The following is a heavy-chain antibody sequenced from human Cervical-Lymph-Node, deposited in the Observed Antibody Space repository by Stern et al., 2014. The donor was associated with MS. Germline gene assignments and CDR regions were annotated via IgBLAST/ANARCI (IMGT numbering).Heavy chain of an antibody. J-gene: IGHJ5*02. D-gene: IGHD3-22*01. V-gene: IGHV4-31*03. CDR3: ARDLRYYYDSSGYYYRWFDP. Sequence: QVQLQESGPGLVKPSQTLSLNCTVSGGSISSGGYYWSWIRQHPGKGLEWIGYIYYSGSTYYNPSLKSRVTISVDTSKNQFSLKLSSVTAADTAVYYCARDLRYYYDSSGYYYRWFDPWGQGTLVTVSS. CDR1: GGSISSGGYY. CDR2: IYYSGST.